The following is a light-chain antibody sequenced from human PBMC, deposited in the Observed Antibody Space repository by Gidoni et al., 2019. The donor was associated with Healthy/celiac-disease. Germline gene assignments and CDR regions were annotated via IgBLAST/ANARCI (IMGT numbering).Light chain of an antibody. Sequence: DIVLTQSPGTLSLSPGERATLSCRASQSVSSSYLAWYQQKPGQAPRLLIYGASSRATGIPDRFSGSGCGTDFALTISRLELEDVAVYYCQQYGSSPPVTFGQGTKLEIK. V-gene: IGKV3-20*01. CDR1: QSVSSSY. CDR2: GAS. J-gene: IGKJ2*01. CDR3: QQYGSSPPVT.